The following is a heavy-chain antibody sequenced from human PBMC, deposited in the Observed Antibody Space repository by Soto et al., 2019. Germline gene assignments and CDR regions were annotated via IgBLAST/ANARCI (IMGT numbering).Heavy chain of an antibody. CDR3: ARGQTARTFDRPVPYYYYGMDV. CDR1: GFTFSIYS. V-gene: IGHV3-21*01. D-gene: IGHD3-16*01. J-gene: IGHJ6*01. Sequence: PRGSLRVACASSGFTFSIYSMNWVRQAPGKGLELVSSISSSSSYIYYADSVKGRFTISRDNAKNSLYLQMNSLRAEDTAVYYCARGQTARTFDRPVPYYYYGMDVWGQGTTVTVSS. CDR2: ISSSSSYI.